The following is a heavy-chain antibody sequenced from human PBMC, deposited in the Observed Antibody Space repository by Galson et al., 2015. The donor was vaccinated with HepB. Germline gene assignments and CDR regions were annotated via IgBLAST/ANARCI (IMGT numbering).Heavy chain of an antibody. CDR3: ARDGLPFSGDLNWFDP. CDR1: GFTFSDYY. J-gene: IGHJ5*02. D-gene: IGHD7-27*01. Sequence: SLRLSCAASGFTFSDYYMSWIRQAPGKGLEWVSYISSSGSTIYYADSVKGRFTISRDNAKNSLYLQMNSLRAEDTAVYYCARDGLPFSGDLNWFDPWGQGTLVTVSS. V-gene: IGHV3-11*01. CDR2: ISSSGSTI.